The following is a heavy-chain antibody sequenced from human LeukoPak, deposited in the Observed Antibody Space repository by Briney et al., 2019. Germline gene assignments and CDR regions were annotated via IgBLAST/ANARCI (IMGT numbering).Heavy chain of an antibody. Sequence: GGSLRLSCAASGFTFDDYAMHWVRQAPGKGLEWVSGISWNSGSIGYADSVKGRFTISRDNAKNSLYLQMNSLRAEDTALYYCASGGYWGQGTLVTVSS. J-gene: IGHJ4*02. CDR2: ISWNSGSI. V-gene: IGHV3-9*01. CDR1: GFTFDDYA. D-gene: IGHD3-10*01. CDR3: ASGGY.